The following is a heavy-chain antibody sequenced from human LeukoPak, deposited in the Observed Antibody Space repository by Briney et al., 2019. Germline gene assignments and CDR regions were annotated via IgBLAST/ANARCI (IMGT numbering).Heavy chain of an antibody. Sequence: SETLSLTCTVSGGSITSSSYYWGWIRQPPGKGLEWIGSIYYSGSTYYNPSLKSRVTISVDTSKNQFSLKLRSVTAADTAVYYCARDPVGDYGDYWGQGTLVTVSS. J-gene: IGHJ4*02. D-gene: IGHD4-17*01. CDR3: ARDPVGDYGDY. V-gene: IGHV4-39*02. CDR1: GGSITSSSYY. CDR2: IYYSGST.